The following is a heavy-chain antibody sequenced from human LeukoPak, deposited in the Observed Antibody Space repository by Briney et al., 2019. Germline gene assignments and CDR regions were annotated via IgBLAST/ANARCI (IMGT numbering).Heavy chain of an antibody. D-gene: IGHD5-18*01. CDR3: AKEGGELWLRGVARKYYFDC. CDR2: ISSSGSTI. CDR1: GFTFSSYE. V-gene: IGHV3-48*03. Sequence: PGGSLRLSCAASGFTFSSYEMNWVRQAPGKGLEWVSYISSSGSTIYYADSVKGRFTISRDNAENSLYLQMNSLRAEDTAVYYCAKEGGELWLRGVARKYYFDCWGQGTLVTVPS. J-gene: IGHJ4*02.